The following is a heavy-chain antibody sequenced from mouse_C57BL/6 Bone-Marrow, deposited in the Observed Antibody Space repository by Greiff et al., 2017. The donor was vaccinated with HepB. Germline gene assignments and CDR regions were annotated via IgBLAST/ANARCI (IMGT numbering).Heavy chain of an antibody. CDR1: GFNIKNTY. CDR3: AKEIYYGSSPYWYFGV. V-gene: IGHV14-3*01. Sequence: VQLQQSVAELVRPGASVKLSCTASGFNIKNTYMHWVKQRPEQGLEWIGRIDPANGNTKYAPKFQGKATITADTSSNTAYLQLSSLTSEDTAIYYCAKEIYYGSSPYWYFGVWGTGTTGTVSS. J-gene: IGHJ1*03. CDR2: IDPANGNT. D-gene: IGHD1-1*01.